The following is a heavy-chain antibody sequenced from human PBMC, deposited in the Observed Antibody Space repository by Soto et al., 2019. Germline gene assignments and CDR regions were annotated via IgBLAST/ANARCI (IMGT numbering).Heavy chain of an antibody. CDR1: GYTFTSYD. D-gene: IGHD4-4*01. Sequence: ASVKVSCKASGYTFTSYDINWVRQATGQGLEWMGWMNPNSGNTGYAQKFQGRVTMTRNTSISTAYMELSSLRSEDTAVYYCAATLTTTKGWFDPWGQGTLVTVSS. J-gene: IGHJ5*02. V-gene: IGHV1-8*01. CDR3: AATLTTTKGWFDP. CDR2: MNPNSGNT.